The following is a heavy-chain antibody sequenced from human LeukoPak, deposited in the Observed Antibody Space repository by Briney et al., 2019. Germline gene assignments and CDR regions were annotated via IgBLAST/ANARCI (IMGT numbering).Heavy chain of an antibody. CDR1: GFTLSSYS. V-gene: IGHV3-21*01. CDR2: ISSSSSYI. J-gene: IGHJ4*02. CDR3: ARDRSTSSNSIYYFDY. Sequence: GGSLRLSCAASGFTLSSYSMSWVRQAPGKGLEWVSSISSSSSYIYYADSVKGRFTISRDNAKNSLYLQMNSLRAEDTAVYYCARDRSTSSNSIYYFDYWGQGTLVTVSS. D-gene: IGHD2-2*01.